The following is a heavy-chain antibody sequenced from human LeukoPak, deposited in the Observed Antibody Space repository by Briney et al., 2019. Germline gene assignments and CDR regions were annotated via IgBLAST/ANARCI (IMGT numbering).Heavy chain of an antibody. CDR2: IHYGGTT. D-gene: IGHD2-21*01. V-gene: IGHV4-59*01. J-gene: IGHJ4*02. CDR3: ARVRGGDYFDY. CDR1: GGSIGSDY. Sequence: PSETLSLTCSVSGGSIGSDYWNWIRQPPAMGLEWSAYIHYGGTTNYNPSLKSRVTISVDTSKNQFSLKLSSVTAADTAVYYCARVRGGDYFDYWGQRTLVTVSS.